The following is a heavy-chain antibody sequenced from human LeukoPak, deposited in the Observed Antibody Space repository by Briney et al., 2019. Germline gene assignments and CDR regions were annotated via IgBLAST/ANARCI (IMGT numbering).Heavy chain of an antibody. Sequence: PGGSLRLSCAASGFSFEDYGMSWVRQAPGKGLEWVSGINWSGGSTFYADSMKGRFTISRDNAKKYLYLQVNSLRAEDTALYYCARAGGLWYAEAYFDYWGQGTLVTVSS. D-gene: IGHD6-13*01. CDR3: ARAGGLWYAEAYFDY. J-gene: IGHJ4*02. CDR2: INWSGGST. CDR1: GFSFEDYG. V-gene: IGHV3-20*04.